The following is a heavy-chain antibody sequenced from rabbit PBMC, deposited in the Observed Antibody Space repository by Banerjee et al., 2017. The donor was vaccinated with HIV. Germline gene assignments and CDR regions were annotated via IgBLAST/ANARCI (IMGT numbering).Heavy chain of an antibody. CDR1: GFTISSRYY. CDR2: IYGDSGGST. CDR3: ARDLAGVIGWNFDL. D-gene: IGHD4-1*01. V-gene: IGHV1S45*01. J-gene: IGHJ4*01. Sequence: QEQLVESGGGLVQPEGSLTLTCTASGFTISSRYYMCWVRQAPGKGLEWIACIYGDSGGSTYYASWAKGRFTISKTSSTTVTLQMTSLTAADTATYFCARDLAGVIGWNFDLWGPGTLVTVS.